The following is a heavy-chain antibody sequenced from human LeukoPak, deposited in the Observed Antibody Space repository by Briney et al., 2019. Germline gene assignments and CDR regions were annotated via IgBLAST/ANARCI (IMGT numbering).Heavy chain of an antibody. CDR3: ARRRGDTVAGPDY. CDR1: GYSFTNYW. CDR2: IHPGDSNT. D-gene: IGHD6-19*01. V-gene: IGHV5-51*04. J-gene: IGHJ4*02. Sequence: PGESLKISCQGSGYSFTNYWIVWVRQMPGQGLEYMGIIHPGDSNTKYSPSFEGQVIISVDKPISTAYLQWSSLKASDSAIYYCARRRGDTVAGPDYWGQGTLVTVSS.